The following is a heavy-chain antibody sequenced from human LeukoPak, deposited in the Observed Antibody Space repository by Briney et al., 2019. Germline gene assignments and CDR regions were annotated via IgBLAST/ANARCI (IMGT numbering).Heavy chain of an antibody. Sequence: PGGSLRLSCAASGFXFNNYAMNWVRQAPGKGLEGVAGIPYDGSNKYYADSLKGRFTISRDNSKNTLYLQMNGLRAEDTAVYYCAKWFGYDNSLDYWGQGTLVTVSS. D-gene: IGHD3-10*01. CDR3: AKWFGYDNSLDY. V-gene: IGHV3-30*18. CDR1: GFXFNNYA. J-gene: IGHJ4*02. CDR2: IPYDGSNK.